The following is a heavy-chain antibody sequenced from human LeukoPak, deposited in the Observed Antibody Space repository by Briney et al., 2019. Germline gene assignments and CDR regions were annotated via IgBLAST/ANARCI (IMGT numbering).Heavy chain of an antibody. Sequence: PGGSLRLSCAASGFTFSSYGMHWVRQAPGKGLEWVAFIRYDGSNKYYADPVKGRFTISRDNSKNTLYLQMNSLRAEDTAVYYCAKESQHYYYDSSGYFDYWGQGTLVTVSS. CDR1: GFTFSSYG. CDR3: AKESQHYYYDSSGYFDY. J-gene: IGHJ4*02. D-gene: IGHD3-22*01. V-gene: IGHV3-30*02. CDR2: IRYDGSNK.